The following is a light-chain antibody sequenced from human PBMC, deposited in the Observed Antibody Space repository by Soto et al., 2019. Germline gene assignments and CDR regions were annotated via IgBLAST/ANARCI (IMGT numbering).Light chain of an antibody. CDR1: QSISSTY. CDR3: QQYGSSPRT. V-gene: IGKV3-20*01. J-gene: IGKJ2*02. Sequence: EIVLTQSPGTLSLSPGERATLSCRASQSISSTYLAWYQQKPGQAPRLLIYVASSRATGIPDRFSGSGSGTDFTLTISRLEHEDSAVYYCQQYGSSPRTFGQGTKLEIK. CDR2: VAS.